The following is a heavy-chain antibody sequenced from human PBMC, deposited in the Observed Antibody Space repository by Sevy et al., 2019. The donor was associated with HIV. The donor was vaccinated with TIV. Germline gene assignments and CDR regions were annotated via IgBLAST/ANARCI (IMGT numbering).Heavy chain of an antibody. J-gene: IGHJ3*02. CDR3: AKDITFMVGDAFDI. Sequence: GGSLRLSCAASGFIFSSYEMNWVRQAPGKGLEWVSYISNSGTTIYYSDSVKGRFTISRDNATNSLYLQMNSLRAEDTAVYSCAKDITFMVGDAFDIWGQGTMVTVSS. V-gene: IGHV3-48*03. CDR2: ISNSGTTI. D-gene: IGHD3-10*01. CDR1: GFIFSSYE.